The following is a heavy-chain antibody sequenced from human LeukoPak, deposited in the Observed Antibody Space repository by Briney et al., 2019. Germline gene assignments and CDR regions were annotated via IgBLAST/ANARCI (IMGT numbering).Heavy chain of an antibody. CDR2: IYYNGST. CDR1: GGSIRSYY. Sequence: SETLSLTCSVSGGSIRSYYWSWIRQSPGKGLEWIGYIYYNGSTKYNPSLKSRITLSIDASKNQFSLKLNSVSAADTAVYYCASWPAGGGWNGIFDFGAKGTTVIVS. D-gene: IGHD1-1*01. J-gene: IGHJ3*01. V-gene: IGHV4-59*01. CDR3: ASWPAGGGWNGIFDF.